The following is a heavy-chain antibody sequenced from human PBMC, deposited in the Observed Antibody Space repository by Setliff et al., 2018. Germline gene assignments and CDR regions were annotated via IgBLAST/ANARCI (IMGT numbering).Heavy chain of an antibody. V-gene: IGHV4-59*11. J-gene: IGHJ4*02. CDR3: ARESPLDDYVWGSYRSYYFDY. CDR1: GGSISSHY. D-gene: IGHD3-16*02. CDR2: IYYSGST. Sequence: SETLSLTCTVSGGSISSHYWSWIRQPPGKGLEWIGYIYYSGSTNYNPSLKSRVTISVDTSKNQFSLKLSSVTAADTAVYYCARESPLDDYVWGSYRSYYFDYWGQGTLVTVSS.